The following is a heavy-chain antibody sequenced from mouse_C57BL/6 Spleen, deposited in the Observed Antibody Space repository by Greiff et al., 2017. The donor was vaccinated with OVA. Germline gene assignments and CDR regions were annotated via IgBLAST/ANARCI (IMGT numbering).Heavy chain of an antibody. V-gene: IGHV2-2*01. Sequence: VQLQQSGPGLVQPSQSLSITCTVSGFSLTSYGVHWVRQSPGKGLEWLGVIWSGGSTDYNAAFISRLSISKDNSKSQVFFNMNSLQADDTAIYDCASPLSITTVWYFDVWGTGTTVTVSS. CDR2: IWSGGST. D-gene: IGHD1-1*01. CDR1: GFSLTSYG. J-gene: IGHJ1*03. CDR3: ASPLSITTVWYFDV.